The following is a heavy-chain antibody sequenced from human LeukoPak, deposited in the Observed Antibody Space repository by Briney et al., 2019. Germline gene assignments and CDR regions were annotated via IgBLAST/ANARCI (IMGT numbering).Heavy chain of an antibody. CDR1: GFTFSNYW. V-gene: IGHV3-7*03. J-gene: IGHJ4*02. D-gene: IGHD1-26*01. Sequence: GGSLRLSCAASGFTFSNYWMTWVRQAPGKGLEWVANINRDGSERYYVDSVKGRFTISRDDAKNSLYLQMNSLRAEDTAVYYCARDRYVGATTAGDSDSWGQGPLVPVPS. CDR3: ARDRYVGATTAGDSDS. CDR2: INRDGSER.